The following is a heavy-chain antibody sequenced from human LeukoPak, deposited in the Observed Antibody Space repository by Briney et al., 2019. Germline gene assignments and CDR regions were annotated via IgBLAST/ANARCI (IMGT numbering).Heavy chain of an antibody. D-gene: IGHD3-22*01. V-gene: IGHV4-34*01. J-gene: IGHJ6*02. CDR3: ARVRIYYDSSGPYNGMDV. CDR1: GGSFSGYY. Sequence: SETLSLTCAVYGGSFSGYYWSWIRQPPGKGLEWIGEINHSGSTNYNPSLKSRVTISVDTSKNQFSLKLSSVTAADTAVYYCARVRIYYDSSGPYNGMDVWGQGTTVTVSS. CDR2: INHSGST.